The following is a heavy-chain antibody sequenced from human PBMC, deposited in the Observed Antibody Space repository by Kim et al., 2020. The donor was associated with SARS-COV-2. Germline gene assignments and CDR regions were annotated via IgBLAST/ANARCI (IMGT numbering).Heavy chain of an antibody. CDR1: GFTFSSYS. CDR2: ISSSSSYI. J-gene: IGHJ6*03. Sequence: GGSLRLSCAASGFTFSSYSMNWVRQAPGKGLEWVSSISSSSSYIYYADSVKGRFTISRDNAKNSLYLQMNSLRAEDTAVYYCARFPWNNPYVRYYYYYMDVWGKGTTVTVSS. D-gene: IGHD1-1*01. V-gene: IGHV3-21*01. CDR3: ARFPWNNPYVRYYYYYMDV.